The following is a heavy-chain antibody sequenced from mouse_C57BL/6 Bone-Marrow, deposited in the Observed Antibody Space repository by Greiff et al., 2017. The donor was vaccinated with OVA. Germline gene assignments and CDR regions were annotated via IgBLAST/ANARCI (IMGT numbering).Heavy chain of an antibody. CDR2: INPNNGGT. CDR3: ASPDYYAMDY. Sequence: EVKLQQSGPELVKPGASVKISCKASGYTFTDYYMNWVKQSHGKSLEWIGDINPNNGGTSYNQKFKGKATLTVDKSSSTAYMELRSLTSEDSAVYYCASPDYYAMDYWGQGTSVTVSS. CDR1: GYTFTDYY. J-gene: IGHJ4*01. V-gene: IGHV1-26*01.